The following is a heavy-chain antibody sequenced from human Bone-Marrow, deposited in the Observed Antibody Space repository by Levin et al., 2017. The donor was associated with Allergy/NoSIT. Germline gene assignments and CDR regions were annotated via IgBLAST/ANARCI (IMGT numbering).Heavy chain of an antibody. CDR3: ARGRRGGYGYDY. V-gene: IGHV1-8*01. J-gene: IGHJ4*02. CDR2: MNPNSGNT. Sequence: GESLKISCKASGYTFTSYDINWVRQATGQGLEWMGWMNPNSGNTGYAQKFQGRVTMTRNTSISTAYMELSSLRSEDTAVYYCARGRRGGYGYDYWGQGTLVTVSS. D-gene: IGHD5-12*01. CDR1: GYTFTSYD.